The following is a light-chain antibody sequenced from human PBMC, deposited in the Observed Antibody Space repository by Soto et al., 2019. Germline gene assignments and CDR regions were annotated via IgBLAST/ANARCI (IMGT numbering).Light chain of an antibody. J-gene: IGKJ1*01. V-gene: IGKV3-11*01. Sequence: EIVLTQSPATLSLSPGERATLSCRASQSVSSYLAWYQQKPGQAPRLLIYDASNRATGIPARFSGSGSGTDFTLTISRLEPEDFAVYYCQQYDRSWTFGQGTKVDIK. CDR2: DAS. CDR3: QQYDRSWT. CDR1: QSVSSY.